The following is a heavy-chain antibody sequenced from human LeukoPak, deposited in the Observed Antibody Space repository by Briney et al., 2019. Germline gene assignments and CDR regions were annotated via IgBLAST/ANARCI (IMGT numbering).Heavy chain of an antibody. CDR3: AREIRTDNWFDP. D-gene: IGHD4-17*01. CDR2: IYYSGST. J-gene: IGHJ5*02. V-gene: IGHV4-59*01. CDR1: GGSISSYY. Sequence: SETLSLTCTVSGGSISSYYWSWIRQPPGKGLEWIGYIYYSGSTNYNPSLKSRVTISVDTSKNQFSLKLSSVTAADTAVYYCAREIRTDNWFDPWGQGTLVVVSS.